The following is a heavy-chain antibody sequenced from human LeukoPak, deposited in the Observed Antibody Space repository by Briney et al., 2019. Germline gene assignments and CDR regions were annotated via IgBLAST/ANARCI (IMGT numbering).Heavy chain of an antibody. J-gene: IGHJ4*02. CDR2: ISYDGSNK. CDR1: GFTFSSYA. D-gene: IGHD1-7*01. CDR3: ARDRVLELPFDY. Sequence: GRSLRLSCAASGFTFSSYAMHWVRQAPGKGLEWVAAISYDGSNKYYADSVKGRFTISRDNSKNTLYLQMNSLRAEDTAVYYCARDRVLELPFDYWGQGTLVTVSS. V-gene: IGHV3-30-3*01.